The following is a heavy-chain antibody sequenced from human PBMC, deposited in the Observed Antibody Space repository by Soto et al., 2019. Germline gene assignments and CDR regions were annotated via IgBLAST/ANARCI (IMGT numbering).Heavy chain of an antibody. Sequence: GASVKVSCKASGYTFTSYYMHWVRRAPGQGLEWMGIINPSGGRTSYAQKFQGRVTMTTDTSTSTVYMELSSLRSEDTAVYYCARSFGVAVAGTAAFDIWGQGTMVTVSS. CDR2: INPSGGRT. V-gene: IGHV1-46*01. CDR1: GYTFTSYY. D-gene: IGHD6-19*01. J-gene: IGHJ3*02. CDR3: ARSFGVAVAGTAAFDI.